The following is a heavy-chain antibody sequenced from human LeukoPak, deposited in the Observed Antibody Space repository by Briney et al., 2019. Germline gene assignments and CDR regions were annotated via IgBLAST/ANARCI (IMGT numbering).Heavy chain of an antibody. Sequence: SETLSLTCAVYGGSFSSYYWSWIRQPPGKGLEWIGEISHSGFTKYNLSLKSRVTMSLDTSKNHFSLKLTSVTAADTAVHYCPYFYSGGGGLSDFWGQGALVTVSS. J-gene: IGHJ4*02. CDR2: ISHSGFT. V-gene: IGHV4-34*01. CDR3: PYFYSGGGGLSDF. D-gene: IGHD2-21*01. CDR1: GGSFSSYY.